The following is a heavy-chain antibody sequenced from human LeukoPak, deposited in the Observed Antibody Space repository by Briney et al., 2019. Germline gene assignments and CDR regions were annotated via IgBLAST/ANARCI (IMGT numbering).Heavy chain of an antibody. V-gene: IGHV3-9*01. J-gene: IGHJ4*02. CDR3: AKDPGYSGSYYFDY. CDR2: ISWNSGSI. D-gene: IGHD1-26*01. CDR1: GFTFDDYA. Sequence: GRSLRLSCAASGFTFDDYAMHWVRQAPGKGLEWVSGISWNSGSIGYADSVKGRFTISRGNAKNSLYLQMNSLRAEDTALYYCAKDPGYSGSYYFDYWGQGTLVTVSS.